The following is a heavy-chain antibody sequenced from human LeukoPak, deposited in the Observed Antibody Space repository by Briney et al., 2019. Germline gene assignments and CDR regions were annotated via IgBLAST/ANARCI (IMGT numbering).Heavy chain of an antibody. Sequence: SETLSLTCTVSGGSISSYYWSWLRQPPGKGLEWIGYIYYSGSTNYNPSLKSRVTISVDTSKNQFSLKLSSVTAADTAVYYCARAIFTQFDPWGQGTLVTVSS. CDR3: ARAIFTQFDP. CDR1: GGSISSYY. J-gene: IGHJ5*02. D-gene: IGHD2-15*01. CDR2: IYYSGST. V-gene: IGHV4-59*01.